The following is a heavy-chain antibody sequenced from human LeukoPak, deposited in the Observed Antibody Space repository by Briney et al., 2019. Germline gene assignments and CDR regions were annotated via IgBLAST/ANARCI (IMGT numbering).Heavy chain of an antibody. CDR2: IFHSGST. J-gene: IGHJ4*02. V-gene: IGHV4-4*02. D-gene: IGHD4-11*01. Sequence: SETLSLTCAVSSGSIFSSNWWSWVRQPPGKGLEWIGQIFHSGSTSYSPSLKSRVTISVDKKLTSVTAADTAVYYCARPTVTTIGGFVYWGQGTLVTVSS. CDR3: ARPTVTTIGGFVY. CDR1: SGSIFSSNW.